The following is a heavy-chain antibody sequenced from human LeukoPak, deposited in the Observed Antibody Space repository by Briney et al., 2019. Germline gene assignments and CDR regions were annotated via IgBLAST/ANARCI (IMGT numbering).Heavy chain of an antibody. Sequence: ASVKVSCKASGFPLSTYAIHWVRQAPGQSLEWVGWINAGNGKTEYAQKLHDRVTITRDTSASTADMELSSLRSEDTAVYYRARASIAATRYYFYGMDVWGKGTTVIVSS. V-gene: IGHV1-3*01. CDR3: ARASIAATRYYFYGMDV. CDR1: GFPLSTYA. D-gene: IGHD6-6*01. J-gene: IGHJ6*04. CDR2: INAGNGKT.